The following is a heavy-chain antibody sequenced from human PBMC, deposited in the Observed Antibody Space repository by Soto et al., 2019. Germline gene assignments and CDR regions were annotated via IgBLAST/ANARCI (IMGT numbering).Heavy chain of an antibody. CDR2: INPNSGGT. D-gene: IGHD2-2*01. CDR1: GYTFTGYY. J-gene: IGHJ6*02. V-gene: IGHV1-2*02. CDR3: ARDLIVVVPVAGYYYYGMDV. Sequence: GASVKVSCKASGYTFTGYYMHWVRQAPGQGHEWMGWINPNSGGTNYAQKFQGRVTMTRDTSISTAYMELSRLRSDDTAMYYCARDLIVVVPVAGYYYYGMDVWGQGTTVTVSS.